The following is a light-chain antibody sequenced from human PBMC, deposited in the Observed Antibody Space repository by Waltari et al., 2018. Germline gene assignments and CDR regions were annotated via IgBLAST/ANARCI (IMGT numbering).Light chain of an antibody. CDR1: TSNIGDNT. CDR3: AAWDDSLNGVV. V-gene: IGLV1-44*01. J-gene: IGLJ2*01. CDR2: SNN. Sequence: QSVLTQPPSASGTPRQRVTISCSGSTSNIGDNTVNWYQQLPGTAPKLLIYSNNQRPSGVPDRFSSSKSGTAASLAISGLQSEDEADYYCAAWDDSLNGVVFGGGTKLTVL.